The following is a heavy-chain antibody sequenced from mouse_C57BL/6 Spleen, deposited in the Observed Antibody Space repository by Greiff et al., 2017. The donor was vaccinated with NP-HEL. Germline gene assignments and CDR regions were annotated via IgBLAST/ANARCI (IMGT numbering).Heavy chain of an antibody. Sequence: VKLQQSGAELVKPGASVKISCKASGYAFSSYWMNWVKQRPGKGLEWIGQIYPGDGDTNYNGKFKGKATLTADKSSSTAYMQLSSLTSEDSAVYFCASGWVITRGYAMDYWGQGTSVTVSS. CDR1: GYAFSSYW. V-gene: IGHV1-80*01. D-gene: IGHD1-2*01. J-gene: IGHJ4*01. CDR2: IYPGDGDT. CDR3: ASGWVITRGYAMDY.